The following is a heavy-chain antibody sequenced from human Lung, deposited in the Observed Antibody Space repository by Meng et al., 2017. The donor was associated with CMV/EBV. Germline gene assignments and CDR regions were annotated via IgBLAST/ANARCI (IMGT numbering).Heavy chain of an antibody. CDR2: IIPIFGTA. CDR3: ARGSSSTSWGFDY. CDR1: GGTFSSYA. V-gene: IGHV1-69*05. D-gene: IGHD2-2*01. Sequence: SXXVSLKASGGTFSSYAISWVRQAPGQGLEWMGGIIPIFGTANYAQKFQGRVTITTDESTSTAYMELSSLRSEDTAVYYCARGSSSTSWGFDYWGQGTLVTVSS. J-gene: IGHJ4*02.